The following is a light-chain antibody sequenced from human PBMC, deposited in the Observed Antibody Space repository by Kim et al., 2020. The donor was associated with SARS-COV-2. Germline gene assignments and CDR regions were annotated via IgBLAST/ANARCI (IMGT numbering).Light chain of an antibody. CDR1: SNNVANRG. CDR2: RNT. V-gene: IGLV10-54*04. J-gene: IGLJ2*01. CDR3: SAWDSSLNAWL. Sequence: RHTPTLTCGGKSNNVANRGTACLQQHQGRPPKLLSYRNTDRPSGVSERFSASRSGNTASLTITGLQPEDEADYYCSAWDSSLNAWLFGGGTQLTVL.